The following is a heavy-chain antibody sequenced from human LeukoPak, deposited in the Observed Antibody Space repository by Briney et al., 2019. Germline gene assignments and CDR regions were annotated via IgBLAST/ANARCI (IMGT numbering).Heavy chain of an antibody. CDR1: GFTFSTYS. J-gene: IGHJ6*03. CDR3: ASGSYGSGFYYFYYMDV. Sequence: SGGSLRLSCAASGFTFSTYSMNWVRQAPGKGLEWVSSISSSSSYIYYADSVKGRFTIYRDNAKNSLYLQMNSLRAEDTAVYYCASGSYGSGFYYFYYMDVWGKGTTVTVPS. CDR2: ISSSSSYI. V-gene: IGHV3-21*01. D-gene: IGHD3-10*01.